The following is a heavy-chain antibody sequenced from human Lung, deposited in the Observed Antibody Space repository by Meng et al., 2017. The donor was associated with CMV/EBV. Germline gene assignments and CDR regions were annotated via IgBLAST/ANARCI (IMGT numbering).Heavy chain of an antibody. Sequence: GESLKISCVASGLIFNKYGIHWLRQAPGKGLEWLSFIDVDGQRRYNGDTVKARFVVFKDRSKNTVVLQMNSLRVEDTAVYYCVGHQGGPRDGVRLVWGQGXLVTVSS. CDR3: VGHQGGPRDGVRLV. CDR1: GLIFNKYG. V-gene: IGHV3-30*02. D-gene: IGHD3-10*01. CDR2: IDVDGQRR. J-gene: IGHJ4*02.